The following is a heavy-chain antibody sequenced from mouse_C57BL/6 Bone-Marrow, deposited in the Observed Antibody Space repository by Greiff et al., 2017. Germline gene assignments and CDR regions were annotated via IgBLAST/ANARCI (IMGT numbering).Heavy chain of an antibody. CDR2: ISSGSSTI. D-gene: IGHD1-1*01. J-gene: IGHJ2*01. Sequence: DVKLVESGGGLVKPGGSLKLSCAASGFTFSDYGMHWVRQAPEKGLEWVAYISSGSSTIYYADTVKGRFTISRDNAKNTLFLQMTSLRSEDTAMYYCARDGSSYDYFDYWGQGTTLTVSS. CDR1: GFTFSDYG. V-gene: IGHV5-17*01. CDR3: ARDGSSYDYFDY.